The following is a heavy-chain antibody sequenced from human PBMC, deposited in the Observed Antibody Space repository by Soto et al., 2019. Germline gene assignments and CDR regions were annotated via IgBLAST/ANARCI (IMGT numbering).Heavy chain of an antibody. CDR2: ISSSSSYI. V-gene: IGHV3-21*01. CDR3: ARDAGLHLGELSNWFDP. CDR1: GFTFSSYS. J-gene: IGHJ5*02. Sequence: PGGSLRLSCAASGFTFSSYSMNWVRQAPGKGLEWVSSISSSSSYIYYADSVKGRFTISRDNAKNSLYLQMNSLRAEDTAVYYCARDAGLHLGELSNWFDPWGQGTLVTVSS. D-gene: IGHD3-16*02.